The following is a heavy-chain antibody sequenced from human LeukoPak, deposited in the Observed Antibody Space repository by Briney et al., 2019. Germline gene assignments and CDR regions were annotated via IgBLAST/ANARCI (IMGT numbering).Heavy chain of an antibody. CDR2: IYSGGST. Sequence: GGSLRLSSAASGFTVSSNYMSWARQAPGKGLEWVSVIYSGGSTYYADSVKGRFTISRDNSKNTLYLQMNSLRAEHTAVYYCARDLLLDSYDSSVNWGQGTLVTVSS. D-gene: IGHD3-22*01. V-gene: IGHV3-53*01. CDR3: ARDLLLDSYDSSVN. CDR1: GFTVSSNY. J-gene: IGHJ4*02.